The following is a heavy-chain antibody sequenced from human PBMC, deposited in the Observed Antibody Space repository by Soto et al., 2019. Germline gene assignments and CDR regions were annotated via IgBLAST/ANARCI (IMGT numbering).Heavy chain of an antibody. V-gene: IGHV3-64*01. J-gene: IGHJ6*03. CDR2: ISSNGGST. CDR1: GFTFSSYA. Sequence: PGGSLRLSCAACGFTFSSYAMHWVRQAPGKGLEYVSAISSNGGSTYYANSVKGRFTISRDNSKNTLYLQMGSLRAEDMAVYYCARDGPMGYMDVWGNGTTVTVSS. CDR3: ARDGPMGYMDV.